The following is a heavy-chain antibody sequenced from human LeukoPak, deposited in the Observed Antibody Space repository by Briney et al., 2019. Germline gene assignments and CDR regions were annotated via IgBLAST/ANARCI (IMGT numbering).Heavy chain of an antibody. D-gene: IGHD3-10*01. Sequence: GGSLRLSCAASGFTFSSYAMSWVRQAPGKGLEWVSAISGSGGSTYYADSVKGRFTISRDNSKNTLYLQMNSLRAEDTAVYYCAAIPTQNCYGSGSPSSDFDYWGQGTLVTVSS. CDR2: ISGSGGST. V-gene: IGHV3-23*01. J-gene: IGHJ4*02. CDR3: AAIPTQNCYGSGSPSSDFDY. CDR1: GFTFSSYA.